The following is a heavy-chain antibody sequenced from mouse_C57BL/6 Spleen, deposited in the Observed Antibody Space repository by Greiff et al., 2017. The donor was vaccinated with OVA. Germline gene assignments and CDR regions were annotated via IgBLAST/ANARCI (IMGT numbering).Heavy chain of an antibody. V-gene: IGHV2-5*01. D-gene: IGHD1-1*01. CDR2: IWRGGST. CDR3: AIKFITTVVATDYYAMDY. CDR1: GFSLTSYG. J-gene: IGHJ4*01. Sequence: VQLVESGPGLVQPSQSLSITCTVSGFSLTSYGVHWVRQSPGKGLEWLGVIWRGGSTDYNAAFMSRLSITKDNSKSQVFFKMNSLQADDTAIYYCAIKFITTVVATDYYAMDYWGQGTSVTVSS.